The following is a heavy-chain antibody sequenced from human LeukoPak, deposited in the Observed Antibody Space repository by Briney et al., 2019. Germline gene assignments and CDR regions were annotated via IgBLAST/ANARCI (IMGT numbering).Heavy chain of an antibody. J-gene: IGHJ4*02. Sequence: SVKVSCKASGGTFSSYAISWVRQAPGQGLEWMGRIIPIFGTANYAQKFQGRVTITTDESTSTAYMELSSLRSEDTAVYYCARATDDYGDYVVEFDYWGQGTLVTASS. V-gene: IGHV1-69*05. CDR2: IIPIFGTA. CDR3: ARATDDYGDYVVEFDY. D-gene: IGHD4-17*01. CDR1: GGTFSSYA.